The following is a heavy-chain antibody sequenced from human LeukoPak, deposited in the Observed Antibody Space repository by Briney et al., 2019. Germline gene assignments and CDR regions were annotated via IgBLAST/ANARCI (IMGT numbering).Heavy chain of an antibody. V-gene: IGHV3-30*02. CDR1: GFTFSSYG. J-gene: IGHJ6*02. CDR2: IRYDGSNK. D-gene: IGHD3-10*01. Sequence: GGSLRLSCAASGFTFSSYGMHWVRQAPGKGLEWVAFIRYDGSNKYYADSVKGRFTISRDNSKNTLYLQMNSLRAEDTAVYYCARVSVRGVINGMDVWGQGTTVTVSS. CDR3: ARVSVRGVINGMDV.